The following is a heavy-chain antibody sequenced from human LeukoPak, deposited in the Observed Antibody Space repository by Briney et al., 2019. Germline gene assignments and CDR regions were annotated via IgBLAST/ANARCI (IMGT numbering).Heavy chain of an antibody. CDR2: INHSGST. Sequence: SSETLSLTCAVYGGSFSGYYWSWIRQPPGKGLEWIGEINHSGSTNYNPPLKSRVTISVDTSKNQFSLKLSSVTAADTAVYFCARGPRLYYYDSSGYYYYWGQGTLVTVSS. V-gene: IGHV4-34*01. CDR3: ARGPRLYYYDSSGYYYY. J-gene: IGHJ4*02. D-gene: IGHD3-22*01. CDR1: GGSFSGYY.